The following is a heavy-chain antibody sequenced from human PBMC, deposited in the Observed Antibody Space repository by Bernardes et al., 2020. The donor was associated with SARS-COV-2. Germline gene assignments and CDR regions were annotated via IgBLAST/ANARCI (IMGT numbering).Heavy chain of an antibody. D-gene: IGHD7-27*01. CDR2: INPNTGGT. V-gene: IGHV1-2*02. Sequence: ASVKVSCKTSGFPLTGYYLHWVRQAPGQGLEWMGWINPNTGGTKYSQKFQGRVTMTGDTSISTAYMELSGLRSDDTAVYYCATGADSFYYYMDVWGKGTTVNVSS. J-gene: IGHJ6*03. CDR1: GFPLTGYY. CDR3: ATGADSFYYYMDV.